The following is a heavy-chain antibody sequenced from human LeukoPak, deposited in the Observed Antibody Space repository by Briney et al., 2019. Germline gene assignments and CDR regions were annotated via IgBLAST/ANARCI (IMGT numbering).Heavy chain of an antibody. D-gene: IGHD1-7*01. J-gene: IGHJ4*02. V-gene: IGHV3-74*03. Sequence: PGGSLRLSCAASGFIFSDYGMYWVRQAPGKGLVWVSRILADGTTTMYADSVKGRFTISRDSAKNTLYLQMNSLRAEDTAAYYCARGNYGFDYWGQGTLVIVSS. CDR3: ARGNYGFDY. CDR2: ILADGTTT. CDR1: GFIFSDYG.